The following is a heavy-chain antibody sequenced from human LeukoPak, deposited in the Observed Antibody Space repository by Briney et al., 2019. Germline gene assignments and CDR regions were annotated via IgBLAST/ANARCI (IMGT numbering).Heavy chain of an antibody. CDR1: GFTFSNAW. CDR2: IKSKTDGGTT. Sequence: GGSLRLSCAASGFTFSNAWMSWVRQAPGKGLEWVGRIKSKTDGGTTDYAAPVKGRFTISRDDSKNTLYLQMNSLKTEDTAVYYCTTGERPSGWYAFYYYGMDVWGQGTTVTVSS. V-gene: IGHV3-15*01. CDR3: TTGERPSGWYAFYYYGMDV. J-gene: IGHJ6*02. D-gene: IGHD6-19*01.